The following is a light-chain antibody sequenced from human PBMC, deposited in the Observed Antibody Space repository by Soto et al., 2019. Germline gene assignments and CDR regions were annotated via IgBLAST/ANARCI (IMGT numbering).Light chain of an antibody. CDR2: GAS. J-gene: IGKJ1*01. V-gene: IGKV3-20*01. CDR1: QSFSSSY. Sequence: EIVLTQSPGTLSLSPGERATLSCRASQSFSSSYLAWYQQKPGQAPRLLIYGASSMATGIPDRFSGSGSGTDCTLTISRLEPEDFAVYYCQQYGSSPSWTFGQGTKVEIK. CDR3: QQYGSSPSWT.